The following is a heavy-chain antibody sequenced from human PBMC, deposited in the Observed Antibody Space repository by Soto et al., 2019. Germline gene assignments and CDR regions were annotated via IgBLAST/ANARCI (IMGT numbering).Heavy chain of an antibody. V-gene: IGHV1-2*02. CDR1: GYTLTDYY. J-gene: IGHJ6*02. D-gene: IGHD5-12*01. Sequence: QVHLVQSGAEVKRPGASVKVSCKASGYTLTDYYIHWVRQAPGQGLEWLGWINPNSGGTNYAQKFRGRATRSRDTSISTSYLELGRLTTDDTAVYYCARDGGVASVYGMDVWGQGTTVTVSS. CDR3: ARDGGVASVYGMDV. CDR2: INPNSGGT.